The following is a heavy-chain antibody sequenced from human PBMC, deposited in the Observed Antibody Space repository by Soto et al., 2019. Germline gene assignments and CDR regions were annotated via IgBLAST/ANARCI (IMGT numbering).Heavy chain of an antibody. CDR3: AEEGRKYYYDSSGYYP. J-gene: IGHJ5*02. D-gene: IGHD3-22*01. CDR1: RFTCTSSA. Sequence: SGKVSCKSSRFTCTSSASQWALQARGQRLEWIGWIVVGRGNTNYAEKFQERVTITRDMSTSTAYMELSSLRSEDTAVYYCAEEGRKYYYDSSGYYPWGQGTLVTVSS. CDR2: IVVGRGNT. V-gene: IGHV1-58*01.